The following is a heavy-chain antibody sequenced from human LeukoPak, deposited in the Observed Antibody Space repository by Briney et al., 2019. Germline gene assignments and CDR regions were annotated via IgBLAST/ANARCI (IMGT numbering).Heavy chain of an antibody. D-gene: IGHD3-22*01. V-gene: IGHV1-3*01. CDR1: GYTFTSYA. CDR2: INAGNGNT. J-gene: IGHJ6*02. CDR3: ASGSGYVHYGMDV. Sequence: ASVKVSCKASGYTFTSYAMHWVRQAPGQRLEWMGWINAGNGNTKYSQKFQGRVTMTRDTSISTAYMELSRLRSDDTAVYYCASGSGYVHYGMDVWGQGTTVTVSS.